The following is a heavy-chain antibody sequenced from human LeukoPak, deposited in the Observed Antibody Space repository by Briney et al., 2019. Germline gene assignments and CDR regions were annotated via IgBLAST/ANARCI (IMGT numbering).Heavy chain of an antibody. CDR2: SNHSGST. CDR3: ARDQSRTSRTKRKYYMDV. J-gene: IGHJ6*03. V-gene: IGHV4-34*01. Sequence: SETLSLTCAVYGGSFSGYYWSWIRQPPGKGLEWIGESNHSGSTNYNPSLKSRVTISVDTAKNQFSLKLSSATAADTAVYYCARDQSRTSRTKRKYYMDVWGKGTTVTISS. CDR1: GGSFSGYY. D-gene: IGHD2-2*01.